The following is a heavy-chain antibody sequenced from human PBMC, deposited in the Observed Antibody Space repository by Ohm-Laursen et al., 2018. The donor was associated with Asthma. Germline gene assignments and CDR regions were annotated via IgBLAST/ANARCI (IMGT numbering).Heavy chain of an antibody. Sequence: SLGLSCSASGFTFDDYAMHWVRQAPGKGLEWVSGISWNSGSIGYADSVKGRFTISRDNAKNSLYLQMNSLRPEDTAFYYCAKLVGVTTAWGQGTLVTVSS. V-gene: IGHV3-9*01. D-gene: IGHD4-17*01. CDR1: GFTFDDYA. J-gene: IGHJ5*02. CDR2: ISWNSGSI. CDR3: AKLVGVTTA.